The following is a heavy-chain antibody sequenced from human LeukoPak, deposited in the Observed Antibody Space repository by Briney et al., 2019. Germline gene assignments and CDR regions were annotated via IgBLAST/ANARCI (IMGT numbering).Heavy chain of an antibody. Sequence: ASVKVSCKASGYTFTSYYMHWVRQAPGQGLEWMGIINPSGGSTSYAQKFQGRVTMTRDTSTSTVYMELSSLRSEDTAVYYCAAPYCSSTSCYEAFDYWGQGTLVTVPS. J-gene: IGHJ4*02. CDR1: GYTFTSYY. CDR2: INPSGGST. V-gene: IGHV1-46*01. D-gene: IGHD2-2*01. CDR3: AAPYCSSTSCYEAFDY.